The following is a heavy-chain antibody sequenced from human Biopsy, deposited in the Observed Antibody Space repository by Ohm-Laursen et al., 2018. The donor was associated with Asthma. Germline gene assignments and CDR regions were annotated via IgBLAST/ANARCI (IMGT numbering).Heavy chain of an antibody. CDR3: ARIPRRSGSYFVDY. D-gene: IGHD3-22*01. Sequence: SETLSFTCPVSGDSITSGGCCWNWIRQHPGKGLEWIGYIHHSGTSYFNPSLKSRVSFSRDTSKNQFSLRLSSVTAADTAMYYCARIPRRSGSYFVDYWGQGTLVTVSS. J-gene: IGHJ4*02. CDR2: IHHSGTS. V-gene: IGHV4-31*03. CDR1: GDSITSGGCC.